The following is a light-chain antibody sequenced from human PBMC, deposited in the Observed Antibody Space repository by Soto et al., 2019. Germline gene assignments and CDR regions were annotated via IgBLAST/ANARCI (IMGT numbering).Light chain of an antibody. CDR2: GTS. CDR1: QSVRSNY. Sequence: EIVLTQSPGTLSLSPGERATLSCGASQSVRSNYLAWYQQKPGQAPRLLIYGTSSRAAGIPDRFSGSGSGTDFTLTISRLEPEDFAVYYCQQYGSSRPTFGQGTKVDIK. V-gene: IGKV3-20*01. J-gene: IGKJ1*01. CDR3: QQYGSSRPT.